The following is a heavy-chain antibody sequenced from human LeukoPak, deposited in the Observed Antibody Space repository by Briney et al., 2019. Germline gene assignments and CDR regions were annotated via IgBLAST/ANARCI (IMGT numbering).Heavy chain of an antibody. D-gene: IGHD2-2*01. J-gene: IGHJ2*01. CDR3: ARQPGMTAKSWYFDL. V-gene: IGHV5-51*01. CDR1: GYIFANYW. Sequence: GESLKISCKGSGYIFANYWIGWVRQMPGKGLEWMGIIHPGDSHTWYSPSFQGQVTISADKSISMAYLQWSSLKASDTAMYFCARQPGMTAKSWYFDLWGRGTLVTVSS. CDR2: IHPGDSHT.